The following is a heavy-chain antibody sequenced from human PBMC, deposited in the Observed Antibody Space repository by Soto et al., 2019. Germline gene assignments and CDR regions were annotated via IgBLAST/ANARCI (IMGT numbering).Heavy chain of an antibody. CDR1: GFTLSYW. D-gene: IGHD4-17*01. J-gene: IGHJ5*02. CDR2: IKEEGSEI. Sequence: TGGSLRLSCTPSGFTLSYWMSRVRQAPGKGLEWVANIKEEGSEIQYVDSVKGRFTISRDTAKDSLYLEMNRLRVEDTAVYYCASPRAVTSGWDRWGQGTLVTVSS. CDR3: ASPRAVTSGWDR. V-gene: IGHV3-7*01.